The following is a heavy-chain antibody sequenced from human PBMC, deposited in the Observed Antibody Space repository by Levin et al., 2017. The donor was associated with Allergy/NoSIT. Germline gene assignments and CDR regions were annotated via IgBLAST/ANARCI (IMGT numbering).Heavy chain of an antibody. CDR2: ISGSGGST. D-gene: IGHD6-13*01. CDR1: GFTFSSYA. CDR3: AKDKAAASSY. Sequence: GGSLRLSCAASGFTFSSYAMSWVRQAPGKGLEWVSAISGSGGSTYYADSVKGRLTISRDNSKNTLYLQMNGLRAEDTAVYYCAKDKAAASSYWGQGTLVTVSS. V-gene: IGHV3-23*01. J-gene: IGHJ4*02.